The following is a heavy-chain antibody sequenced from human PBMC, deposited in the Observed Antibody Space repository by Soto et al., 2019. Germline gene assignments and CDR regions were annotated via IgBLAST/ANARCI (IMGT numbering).Heavy chain of an antibody. CDR3: SREGAVGYDYNPLEFDL. CDR1: GYTFTTYG. V-gene: IGHV1-18*01. CDR2: ISASNGNT. J-gene: IGHJ4*02. D-gene: IGHD5-12*01. Sequence: QVQLVQSGAVVKKPGASVKVSCKASGYTFTTYGISWVRQAPGQGLEWMGWISASNGNTNYAQNVQGRVTMTTDASTSSADMELRRLTPYDTAVYYCSREGAVGYDYNPLEFDLWGQGTLVTVSS.